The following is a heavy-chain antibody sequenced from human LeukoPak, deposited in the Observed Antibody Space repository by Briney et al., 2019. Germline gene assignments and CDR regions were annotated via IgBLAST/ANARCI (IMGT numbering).Heavy chain of an antibody. V-gene: IGHV3-30-3*01. Sequence: PGGSLRLSCAASGFTFSSYAMHWVRQAPGKGLEWVAVISYDGSNKYYADSVKGRFTISRDNSKNTLYLQMNSLRAEDTAVYYCARGMYYYDSSGYSRFDYWGQGTLVTVSS. J-gene: IGHJ4*02. D-gene: IGHD3-22*01. CDR3: ARGMYYYDSSGYSRFDY. CDR2: ISYDGSNK. CDR1: GFTFSSYA.